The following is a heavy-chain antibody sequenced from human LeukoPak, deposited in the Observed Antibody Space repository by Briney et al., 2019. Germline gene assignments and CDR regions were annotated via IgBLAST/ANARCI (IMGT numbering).Heavy chain of an antibody. D-gene: IGHD3-22*01. CDR3: ARAGDSSGYYYEVKYYFDY. Sequence: GGSLRLSCAASGFTFSSYSMNWVRQAPGKGLEWVSSISSSRSYIYYADSVKGRFTISRDNAKNSLYLQMNSLRAEDTAVYYCARAGDSSGYYYEVKYYFDYWGQGTLVTVPS. CDR2: ISSSRSYI. V-gene: IGHV3-21*01. CDR1: GFTFSSYS. J-gene: IGHJ4*02.